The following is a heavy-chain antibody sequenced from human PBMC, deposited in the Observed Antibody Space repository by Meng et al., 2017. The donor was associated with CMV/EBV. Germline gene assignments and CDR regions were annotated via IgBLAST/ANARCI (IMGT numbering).Heavy chain of an antibody. J-gene: IGHJ6*02. CDR1: GGSFSGYY. V-gene: IGHV4-34*01. CDR3: ARRNGVPRVFWSYYGMDV. Sequence: SETLSLTCAVYGGSFSGYYWSWIRQPPGKGLEWIGEINHSGSTNYNPSLKSRVTISVDTSKNQFSLKLSSVTAADTAVYSCARRNGVPRVFWSYYGMDVWGQGTTVTVSS. CDR2: INHSGST. D-gene: IGHD3-3*01.